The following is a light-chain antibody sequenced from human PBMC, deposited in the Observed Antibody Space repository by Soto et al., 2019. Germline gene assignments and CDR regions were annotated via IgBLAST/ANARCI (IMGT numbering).Light chain of an antibody. CDR1: SRDVGGYNY. V-gene: IGLV2-14*01. CDR2: DVS. CDR3: SSYTSSSTYV. J-gene: IGLJ1*01. Sequence: SVLTQPAAVFGAPGQSITISCPGTSRDVGGYNYVSWYQQPPGKAPKLMIYDVSNRPSGVSNRFSGSKSGNTASLTISGLQAEDEADYYCSSYTSSSTYVFGTGTKVTVL.